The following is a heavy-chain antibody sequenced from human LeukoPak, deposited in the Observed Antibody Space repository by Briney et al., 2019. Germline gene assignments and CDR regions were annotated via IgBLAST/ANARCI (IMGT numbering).Heavy chain of an antibody. D-gene: IGHD4-23*01. V-gene: IGHV3-53*01. CDR3: ARAATAVGYFDY. Sequence: GGSLRLSCAASGFTVSSNYMSWVRQAPGKGLKWVSVIYSGGSTYYADSVKGRFTISRDNSKNTLYLQMNSLRVEDTAVYCCARAATAVGYFDYWGQGTLVTVSS. CDR2: IYSGGST. J-gene: IGHJ4*02. CDR1: GFTVSSNY.